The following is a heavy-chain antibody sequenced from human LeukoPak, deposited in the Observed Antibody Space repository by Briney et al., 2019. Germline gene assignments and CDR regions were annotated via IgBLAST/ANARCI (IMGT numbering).Heavy chain of an antibody. CDR3: ARDYGSGSYYAFDS. CDR2: ISSSGSTI. D-gene: IGHD3-10*01. CDR1: AFTFSDYY. J-gene: IGHJ3*02. V-gene: IGHV3-11*01. Sequence: GGSLRLSCAASAFTFSDYYMSWIRQAPGNGLEWVSYISSSGSTIYYADSVKGRFTISRDNAKNSLFLQMNSLRAEDTAVYYCARDYGSGSYYAFDSWGQGTMVTVSS.